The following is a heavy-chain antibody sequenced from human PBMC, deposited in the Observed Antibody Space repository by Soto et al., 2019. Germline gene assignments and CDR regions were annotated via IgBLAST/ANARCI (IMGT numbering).Heavy chain of an antibody. D-gene: IGHD2-2*01. CDR2: ISYDGSNK. Sequence: GGSLRLSCAASGFTFSSYGMHWVRQAPGKGLEWVAVISYDGSNKYYADSVKGRFTISRDNSKNTLYLQMNSPRAEDTAVYYCAKDYCSSTSCRYYYYYYGMDVWGQGTTVTVSS. CDR3: AKDYCSSTSCRYYYYYYGMDV. CDR1: GFTFSSYG. V-gene: IGHV3-30*18. J-gene: IGHJ6*02.